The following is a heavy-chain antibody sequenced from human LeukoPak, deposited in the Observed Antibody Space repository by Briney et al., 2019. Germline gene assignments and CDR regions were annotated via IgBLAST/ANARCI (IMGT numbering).Heavy chain of an antibody. CDR3: AGTVAAGYLNRFDY. CDR2: IRSKVNSYAT. V-gene: IGHV3-73*01. J-gene: IGHJ4*02. Sequence: GGSLRLSCAASGFTFSGSAMHWVRQASGKGLEWVGRIRSKVNSYATAYAASVKGRFTISRDDSKNTAYLQMNSLKTEDTAVYYCAGTVAAGYLNRFDYWGQGTLVTVSP. D-gene: IGHD6-13*01. CDR1: GFTFSGSA.